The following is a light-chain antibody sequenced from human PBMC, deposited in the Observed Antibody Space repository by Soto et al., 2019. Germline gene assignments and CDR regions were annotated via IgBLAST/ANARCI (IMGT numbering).Light chain of an antibody. Sequence: EIVLTQSPGTLSLSPGERATLSCRTSQSITNNYLAWYQQKPGQPPRLLIYTASNRATGTPDRFSGSESGTDFTLTISRVEPEDFAVYYCQQHGSSLPRYTFGQGTKLDIK. CDR1: QSITNNY. CDR3: QQHGSSLPRYT. CDR2: TAS. J-gene: IGKJ2*01. V-gene: IGKV3-20*01.